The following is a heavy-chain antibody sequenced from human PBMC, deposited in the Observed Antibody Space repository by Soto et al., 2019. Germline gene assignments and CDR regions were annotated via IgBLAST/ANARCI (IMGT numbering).Heavy chain of an antibody. V-gene: IGHV4-31*03. CDR3: ARGDSQVSSVSDY. J-gene: IGHJ4*02. Sequence: SETLSLTCSVSGGPFPSGGYYWSWIRQEPGKGLEWIGYIYYNGDTSYNPSLRSRVTISADTSKTQFSLRLRSVTSADTAVYYCARGDSQVSSVSDYWGQGMLVTVSS. CDR2: IYYNGDT. CDR1: GGPFPSGGYY. D-gene: IGHD3-16*01.